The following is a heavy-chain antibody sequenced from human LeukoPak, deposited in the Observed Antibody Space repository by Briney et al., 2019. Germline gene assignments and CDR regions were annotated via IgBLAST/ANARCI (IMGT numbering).Heavy chain of an antibody. J-gene: IGHJ4*02. Sequence: ASVKVSCKASGYNFTSYDINWVRQATGQGLEWMGWMQPHSGDTGYAQKFQARVTMTRDISTSTVYMEVSSLTSEDSAVYYCARVPRDRSPLESWGQGTPIIVSS. CDR1: GYNFTSYD. V-gene: IGHV1-8*01. CDR2: MQPHSGDT. D-gene: IGHD3-22*01. CDR3: ARVPRDRSPLES.